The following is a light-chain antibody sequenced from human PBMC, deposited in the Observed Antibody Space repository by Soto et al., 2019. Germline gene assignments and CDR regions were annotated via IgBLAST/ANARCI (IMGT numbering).Light chain of an antibody. CDR2: EGS. CDR3: CSYAGSSTHVV. Sequence: QPVLTQPASVSGSPGQSITISCTGTSSDVGSYNLVSWYQQHPGKAPKLMIYEGSKRPSGVSNRFSGSKSGNTASLTISGLQAEDEADYYCCSYAGSSTHVVFGGGTKPPS. V-gene: IGLV2-23*01. CDR1: SSDVGSYNL. J-gene: IGLJ2*01.